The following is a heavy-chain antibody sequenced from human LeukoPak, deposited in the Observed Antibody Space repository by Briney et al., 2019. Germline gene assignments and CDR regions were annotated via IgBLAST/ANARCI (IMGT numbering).Heavy chain of an antibody. V-gene: IGHV3-23*01. CDR2: ISGSGGST. CDR3: AKHDYDSSGPNYSLDY. CDR1: GFTFSSYA. J-gene: IGHJ4*02. D-gene: IGHD3-22*01. Sequence: PGGSLRLSCAASGFTFSSYAMSWVRQAPGKGLEWVSAISGSGGSTYYADSVKGRFTISRDNSKNTLYLQMNSLRAEDTAVYYCAKHDYDSSGPNYSLDYWGQGTLVTVSS.